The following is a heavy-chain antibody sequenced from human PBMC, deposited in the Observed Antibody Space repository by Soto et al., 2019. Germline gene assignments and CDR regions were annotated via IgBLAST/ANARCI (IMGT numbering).Heavy chain of an antibody. Sequence: QVQLVESGGGVVQPGRSLRLSCAASGFTFSSYAMHWVRQAPGKGLEWVAVISYDGSNKYYGDSVKGRFTISRDNSKNPLYLQMNSLRAEDTAVYYCARPLWRNDYNWGYFDLWGRGTLVTVSS. D-gene: IGHD4-4*01. CDR2: ISYDGSNK. J-gene: IGHJ2*01. CDR1: GFTFSSYA. V-gene: IGHV3-30-3*01. CDR3: ARPLWRNDYNWGYFDL.